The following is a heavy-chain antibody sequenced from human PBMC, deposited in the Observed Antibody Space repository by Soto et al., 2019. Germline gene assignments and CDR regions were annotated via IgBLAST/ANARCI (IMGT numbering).Heavy chain of an antibody. Sequence: SETLSLTCTVSGGSISRYYWSWIRQPPGKGLEWIGYIYYSGSPNYKPSLKTRVTISVDTSKNQFYLKLSSVTAADTAVYYCARGRAEYNWNDEAYFDYWGQGTLVTVSS. CDR1: GGSISRYY. D-gene: IGHD1-1*01. CDR3: ARGRAEYNWNDEAYFDY. J-gene: IGHJ4*02. CDR2: IYYSGSP. V-gene: IGHV4-59*01.